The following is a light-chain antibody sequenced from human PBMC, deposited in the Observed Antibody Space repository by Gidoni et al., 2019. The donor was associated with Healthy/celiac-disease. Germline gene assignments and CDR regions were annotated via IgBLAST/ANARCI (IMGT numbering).Light chain of an antibody. CDR1: QGISSY. V-gene: IGKV1-8*01. CDR2: AAS. Sequence: AIRMTQSPSSLSASTGDRVTITCRASQGISSYLAWYQQKPGKAPKLLIYAASTLQSGVPSRFSGSGSGTDFTLTISCLQSEDFATYHCQQYYSYPSLTFXXXTKVEIK. CDR3: QQYYSYPSLT. J-gene: IGKJ4*01.